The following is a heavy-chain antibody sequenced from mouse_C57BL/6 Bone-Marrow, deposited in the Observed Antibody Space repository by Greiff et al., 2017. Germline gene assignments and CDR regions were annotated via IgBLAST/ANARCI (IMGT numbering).Heavy chain of an antibody. Sequence: VQLQQPGAELVKPGASVKMSCKASGYTFTSYWITWVKQRPGQGLEWIGDIYPGSGSTNYNEKFKSKATLTVDTSSSTAYMQRSRLTSEDSAVXYSAIDYYGPGYSFAYWGQGTTLTVSS. CDR1: GYTFTSYW. D-gene: IGHD1-2*01. CDR2: IYPGSGST. V-gene: IGHV1-55*01. CDR3: AIDYYGPGYSFAY. J-gene: IGHJ2*01.